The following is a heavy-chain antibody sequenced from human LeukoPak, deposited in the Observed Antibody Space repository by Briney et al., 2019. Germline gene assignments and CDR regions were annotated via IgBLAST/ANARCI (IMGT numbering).Heavy chain of an antibody. J-gene: IGHJ4*02. CDR3: ARPFPTYYDILTGYYDVY. CDR2: INQDGSEK. D-gene: IGHD3-9*01. V-gene: IGHV3-7*01. CDR1: GFTFSSYW. Sequence: GGSLRLSCAASGFTFSSYWMSWVRQAPGKGLEWVANINQDGSEKYYVDSVKGRFTISRDNAKNSLYLQMNSLRAEDTAVYYCARPFPTYYDILTGYYDVYWGQGTLVTVSS.